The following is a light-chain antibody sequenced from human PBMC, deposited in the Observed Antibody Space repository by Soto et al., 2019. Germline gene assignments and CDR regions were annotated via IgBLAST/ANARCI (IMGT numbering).Light chain of an antibody. CDR1: SSDVGAYDY. V-gene: IGLV2-8*01. CDR2: EVS. Sequence: QSALTQPPSASGSPGQSVTISCTGTSSDVGAYDYVSWYQQHPGKAPRLLIYEVSKRPSGVPDRFSGSKSGNTASLTVSGLQAEDEADYFCSSYAGIIDYVFGIGTKLTVL. J-gene: IGLJ1*01. CDR3: SSYAGIIDYV.